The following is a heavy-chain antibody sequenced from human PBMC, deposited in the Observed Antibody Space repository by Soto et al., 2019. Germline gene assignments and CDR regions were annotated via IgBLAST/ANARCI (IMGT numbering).Heavy chain of an antibody. CDR1: SGSISSSNW. D-gene: IGHD4-17*01. Sequence: SETLSLTCAVSSGSISSSNWWSWVRQPPGKGLEWIGEIYHSGSTNYNPSLKSRVTISVDKSKNQFSLKLSSVTAADTAVYYCARVPMTTVTTGYRFVAFDIWGQGTMVTVSS. V-gene: IGHV4-4*02. CDR3: ARVPMTTVTTGYRFVAFDI. CDR2: IYHSGST. J-gene: IGHJ3*02.